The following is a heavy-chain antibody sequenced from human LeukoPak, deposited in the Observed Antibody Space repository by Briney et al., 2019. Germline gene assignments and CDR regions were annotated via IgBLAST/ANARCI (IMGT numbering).Heavy chain of an antibody. D-gene: IGHD1-26*01. J-gene: IGHJ4*02. CDR1: GYTFTSYY. CDR2: INPSGGST. Sequence: ASVKVSCKASGYTFTSYYMHWVRQAPGQGLEWMGIINPSGGSTSYAQKFQGRVTMTRDMSTSTVYMELSSLRSEDTAVYYCARDRGNIVGASFHFDYWGQGTLVTVSS. V-gene: IGHV1-46*01. CDR3: ARDRGNIVGASFHFDY.